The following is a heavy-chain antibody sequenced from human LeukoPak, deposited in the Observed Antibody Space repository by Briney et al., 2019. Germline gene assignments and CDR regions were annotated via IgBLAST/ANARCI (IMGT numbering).Heavy chain of an antibody. J-gene: IGHJ4*02. CDR1: GGSISSGSYY. CDR2: VYTSGST. Sequence: SQTLSLTCTVSGGSISSGSYYWSWIRQPAGKGLEWIGRVYTSGSTNYNPSLKSRVTISVDTSKNQFSLKLSSVTAADTAVYYCARDYDFWSGAYYFDYWGQGTLVTVSS. CDR3: ARDYDFWSGAYYFDY. D-gene: IGHD3-3*01. V-gene: IGHV4-61*02.